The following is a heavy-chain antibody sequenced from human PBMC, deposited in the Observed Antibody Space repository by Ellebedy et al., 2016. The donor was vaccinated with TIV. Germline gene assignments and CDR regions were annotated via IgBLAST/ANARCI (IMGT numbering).Heavy chain of an antibody. D-gene: IGHD1-7*01. CDR3: AKDWVRTTSGDY. CDR2: ISGSGSTT. Sequence: GGSLRLSXVASGFTFRSYAMSWVRQAPGKGLEWVSSISGSGSTTYYSDSVKGRFTISRDNSKNTLSLQMSSLRAEDTAIYYCAKDWVRTTSGDYWGQGTLVTVSS. J-gene: IGHJ4*02. CDR1: GFTFRSYA. V-gene: IGHV3-23*01.